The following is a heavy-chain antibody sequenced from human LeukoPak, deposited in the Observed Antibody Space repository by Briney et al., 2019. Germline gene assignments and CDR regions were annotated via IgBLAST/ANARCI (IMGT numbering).Heavy chain of an antibody. J-gene: IGHJ4*02. CDR1: GFTFSSYW. V-gene: IGHV3-74*01. Sequence: GGSLRLSCAASGFTFSSYWIHWVRQAPGKGLVWVSRINSDGSSTTYADSVKGRFTISRDNAKNTLYLQINSLRAEDTAVYYCARVAGSYAAPDYWGQGTLVTVSS. CDR2: INSDGSST. CDR3: ARVAGSYAAPDY. D-gene: IGHD3-16*01.